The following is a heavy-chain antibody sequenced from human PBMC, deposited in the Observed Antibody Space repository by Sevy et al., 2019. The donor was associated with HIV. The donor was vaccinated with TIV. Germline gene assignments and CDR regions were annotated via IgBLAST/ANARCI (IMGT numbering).Heavy chain of an antibody. V-gene: IGHV3-21*01. J-gene: IGHJ6*02. CDR1: GFTFSDYP. CDR3: ARDRSSGYYGGDYYDYGVDV. Sequence: GGSLRLSCAASGFTFSDYPMTWVRQAPGKGLEWVSSISSSSSFIYYADSVKSRFTISRDNAKNSLYLQMNSLRAEDTGICYWARDRSSGYYGGDYYDYGVDVWGQGTTVTVSS. D-gene: IGHD3-22*01. CDR2: ISSSSSFI.